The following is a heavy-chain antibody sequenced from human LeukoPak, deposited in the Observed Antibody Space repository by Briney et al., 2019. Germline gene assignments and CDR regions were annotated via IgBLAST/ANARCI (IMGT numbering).Heavy chain of an antibody. Sequence: ASVKVSCKASGYTFTSYDINWVRQATGQGLEWMGWMNPNSGNTGYAQKFQGRVTMTRNTSISTVYMELSSLRSDDTAVYYCAREGSGGWEDRDAFDIWGQGTMVTVSS. CDR1: GYTFTSYD. J-gene: IGHJ3*02. V-gene: IGHV1-8*01. CDR2: MNPNSGNT. CDR3: AREGSGGWEDRDAFDI. D-gene: IGHD6-19*01.